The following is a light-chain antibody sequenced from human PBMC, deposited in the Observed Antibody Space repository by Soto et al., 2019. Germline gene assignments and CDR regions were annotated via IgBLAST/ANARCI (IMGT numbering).Light chain of an antibody. J-gene: IGKJ1*01. CDR3: QQSYSTPRT. V-gene: IGKV1-39*01. Sequence: DIQMTQSPSSLSASVGDRVTITCRAIQSISNYLNWYQQKPGKAPKLLMYAASSLQSGVPSRFSGSGSGTDFTLTISSLQPEDFATYYCQQSYSTPRTFGQGTKVEIK. CDR2: AAS. CDR1: QSISNY.